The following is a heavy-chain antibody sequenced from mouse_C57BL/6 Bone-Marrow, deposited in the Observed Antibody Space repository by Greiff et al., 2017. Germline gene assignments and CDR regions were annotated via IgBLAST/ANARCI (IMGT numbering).Heavy chain of an antibody. Sequence: QVQLQQSGAELVKPGASVKLSCKASGYTFTEYTIHWVKQRSGQGLEWIGWFYPGSGSIKYNEKFKDKATLTADKSSSTVYIELSILTSEDSAVYFCARHSLYYYGSRGYYAMDYWGQGTSVTVSS. CDR3: ARHSLYYYGSRGYYAMDY. D-gene: IGHD1-1*01. V-gene: IGHV1-62-2*01. J-gene: IGHJ4*01. CDR2: FYPGSGSI. CDR1: GYTFTEYT.